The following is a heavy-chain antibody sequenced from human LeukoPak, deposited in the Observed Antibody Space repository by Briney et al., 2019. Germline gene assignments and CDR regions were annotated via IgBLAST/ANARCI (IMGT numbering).Heavy chain of an antibody. CDR3: ARDWVGATGGAY. CDR2: IIPIFGTA. V-gene: IGHV1-69*05. J-gene: IGHJ4*02. D-gene: IGHD1-26*01. CDR1: GVNFSSYA. Sequence: ASVKVSCKAGGVNFSSYAISWVRQAPGQGLEWMGRIIPIFGTANYAQKFQGRVTITTDESTSTAYMELSSLRSEDMAVYYCARDWVGATGGAYWGQGTLVTVSS.